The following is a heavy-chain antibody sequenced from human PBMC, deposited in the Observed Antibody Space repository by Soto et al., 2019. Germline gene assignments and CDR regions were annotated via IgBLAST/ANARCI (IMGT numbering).Heavy chain of an antibody. CDR3: ARVGIAAAGYSDYYYGMDV. CDR1: GYTFTGYY. D-gene: IGHD6-13*01. CDR2: INPNSGGT. V-gene: IGHV1-2*02. J-gene: IGHJ6*02. Sequence: ASVKVSCKASGYTFTGYYMHWVRQAPGQGPEWMGWINPNSGGTNYAQKFQGRVTMTRDTSISTAYMELSRLRSDDTAVYHCARVGIAAAGYSDYYYGMDVWGQGTTVTVSS.